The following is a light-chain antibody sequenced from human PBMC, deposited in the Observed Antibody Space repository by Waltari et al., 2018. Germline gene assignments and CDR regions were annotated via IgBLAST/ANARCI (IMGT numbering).Light chain of an antibody. J-gene: IGKJ5*01. Sequence: EIVLTHSPATLSFSPGERATLSCRASQGVSSYLAWYQQKPGQAPRLLIYDASNRATGIPARFSGSGPGTEFTLTISSLEPEDFAVYYCQKRSNWQVTFGQGTRLEIK. CDR2: DAS. CDR3: QKRSNWQVT. CDR1: QGVSSY. V-gene: IGKV3D-11*01.